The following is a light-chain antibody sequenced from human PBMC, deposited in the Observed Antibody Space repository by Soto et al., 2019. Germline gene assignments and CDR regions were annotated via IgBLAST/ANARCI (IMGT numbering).Light chain of an antibody. V-gene: IGLV2-23*02. CDR2: EDS. CDR3: CSYAGSSIFVV. J-gene: IGLJ2*01. Sequence: QSALAQPASVSGSPGQSITISCTGSSSDVGSYNLVSWYQQHPGKAPKLMIYEDSQRPSGVSNRFSGSTSGNTASLTTSGLQAEDEADYFCCSYAGSSIFVVFGGGTKLTVL. CDR1: SSDVGSYNL.